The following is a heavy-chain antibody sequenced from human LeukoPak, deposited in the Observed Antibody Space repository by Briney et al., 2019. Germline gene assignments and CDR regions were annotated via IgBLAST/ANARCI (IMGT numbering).Heavy chain of an antibody. CDR2: ISGSSGST. CDR1: GFTFSSYA. CDR3: AKHPYGSGSPGPNYYFDY. V-gene: IGHV3-23*01. Sequence: GGSLRLSCAASGFTFSSYAMSWVRQAPGKGLEWVSAISGSSGSTYYADSVKGRFTISRDNSKNTLYLQMNSLRAEDTAVYYCAKHPYGSGSPGPNYYFDYWGQGTLVTVSS. D-gene: IGHD3-10*01. J-gene: IGHJ4*02.